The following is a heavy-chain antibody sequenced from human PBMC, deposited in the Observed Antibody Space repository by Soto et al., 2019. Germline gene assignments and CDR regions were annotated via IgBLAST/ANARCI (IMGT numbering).Heavy chain of an antibody. D-gene: IGHD3-10*01. Sequence: SETLSLTCTVTGDSISSRSYYWGWIRQPPGKGLEWIGSIYYSGSTYNNPSLRSRVSMSIDTSKNQFSLKLSSVTAADTAVYYCARSEGFGESDYYYYYGMDVWGQGTTVTVSS. CDR3: ARSEGFGESDYYYYYGMDV. J-gene: IGHJ6*02. CDR2: IYYSGST. CDR1: GDSISSRSYY. V-gene: IGHV4-39*07.